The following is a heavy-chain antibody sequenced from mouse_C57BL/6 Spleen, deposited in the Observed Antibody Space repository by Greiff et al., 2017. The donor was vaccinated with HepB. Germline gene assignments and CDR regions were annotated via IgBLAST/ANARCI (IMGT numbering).Heavy chain of an antibody. CDR1: GYTFTSYW. J-gene: IGHJ1*03. CDR3: ARDYYGSHWYFDV. D-gene: IGHD1-1*01. Sequence: VQLQQSGAELVMPGASVKLSCKASGYTFTSYWMHWVKQRPGQGLEWIGEIDPSDSYTNYNQKVKGKSTLTVDKSSSTAYMQLSSLTSEDSAVYYCARDYYGSHWYFDVWGTGTTVTVSS. CDR2: IDPSDSYT. V-gene: IGHV1-69*01.